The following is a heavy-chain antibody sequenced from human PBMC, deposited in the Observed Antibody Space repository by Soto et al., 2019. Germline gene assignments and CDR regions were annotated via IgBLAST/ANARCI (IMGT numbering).Heavy chain of an antibody. V-gene: IGHV6-1*01. J-gene: IGHJ4*02. D-gene: IGHD2-15*01. Sequence: SQTLSLTCAISGDSVSSSSVTWNWIRQSPSRGLEWLGRTYYRSKWYNDYAESVKSRITINPETSKNQFSLHLNSVTPEDTAVDYGARVQYSAYFDCWGQGTPVTVSS. CDR2: TYYRSKWYN. CDR3: ARVQYSAYFDC. CDR1: GDSVSSSSVT.